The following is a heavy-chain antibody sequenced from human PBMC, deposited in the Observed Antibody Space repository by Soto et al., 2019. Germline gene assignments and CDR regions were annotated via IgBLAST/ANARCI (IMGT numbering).Heavy chain of an antibody. CDR3: ARAYYGLLTGYYTDY. J-gene: IGHJ4*02. V-gene: IGHV3-74*01. CDR1: GFPFSSYW. D-gene: IGHD3-9*01. Sequence: EVQLVESGGDLVQRGGSLRLSCAASGFPFSSYWMHWVRHTPGKGLDWVARISGDGVTTYYADSVTGRFTVSRENAKNTLSLQISGLRAEDTAVYYCARAYYGLLTGYYTDYWGQGTLVSVSS. CDR2: ISGDGVTT.